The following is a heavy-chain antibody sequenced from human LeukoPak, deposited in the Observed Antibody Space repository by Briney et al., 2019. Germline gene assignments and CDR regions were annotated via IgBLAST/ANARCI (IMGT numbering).Heavy chain of an antibody. V-gene: IGHV3-21*01. D-gene: IGHD6-25*01. Sequence: PGGSLRLSCAASGFTFSSYSMNWVRQAPGKGLGWVSSISSSSSYIYYADSVKGRFTISRDNAKNSLYLQRNSLRAAATAEYYCARGQRKYYFDYWGQGTLVTVSS. CDR1: GFTFSSYS. J-gene: IGHJ4*02. CDR3: ARGQRKYYFDY. CDR2: ISSSSSYI.